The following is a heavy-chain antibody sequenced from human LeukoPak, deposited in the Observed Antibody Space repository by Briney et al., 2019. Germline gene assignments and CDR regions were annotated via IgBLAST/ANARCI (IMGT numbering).Heavy chain of an antibody. J-gene: IGHJ6*03. D-gene: IGHD2-2*02. CDR3: ARYCSSTSCYTKANYYYYMDV. Sequence: QPGGSLRLSCAASGFTFSSYAMSWVRQAPGKGLEWVSAISGSGGSTYYADSVKGRFTISRDNSKNTLYLQMNSLRAEDTAVYYCARYCSSTSCYTKANYYYYMDVWGKGTTVTVSS. V-gene: IGHV3-23*01. CDR2: ISGSGGST. CDR1: GFTFSSYA.